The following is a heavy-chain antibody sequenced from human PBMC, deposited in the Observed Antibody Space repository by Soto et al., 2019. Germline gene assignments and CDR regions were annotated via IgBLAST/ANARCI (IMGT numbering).Heavy chain of an antibody. Sequence: SETLSLTSTVSGGSIRSSSYYWGWIRQPPGKGLEWIGYIYYSGSTNYNPSLKSRVTISVDTSKNQFSLKLSSVTAADTAVYYCARVRGDIVVVVAATPGWFDPWGQGTLVTVSS. CDR1: GGSIRSSSYY. J-gene: IGHJ5*02. CDR3: ARVRGDIVVVVAATPGWFDP. CDR2: IYYSGST. V-gene: IGHV4-61*05. D-gene: IGHD2-15*01.